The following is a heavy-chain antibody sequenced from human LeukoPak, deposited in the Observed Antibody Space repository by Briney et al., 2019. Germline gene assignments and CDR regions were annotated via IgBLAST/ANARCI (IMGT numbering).Heavy chain of an antibody. D-gene: IGHD5-24*01. Sequence: SETLSLTCTVFGGSISTYYWTWLRQPPGKGLEWIGYICYSGSTNYNPSLKSGVTISVHTSNNQFSLRLSSVTAADTAVYYCARRRDGYNTRYYDYGMDVWGQGTTVTVSS. CDR2: ICYSGST. CDR3: ARRRDGYNTRYYDYGMDV. J-gene: IGHJ6*02. V-gene: IGHV4-59*08. CDR1: GGSISTYY.